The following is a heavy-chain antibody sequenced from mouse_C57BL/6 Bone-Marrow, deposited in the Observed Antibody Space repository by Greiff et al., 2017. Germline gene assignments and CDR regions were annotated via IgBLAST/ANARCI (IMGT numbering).Heavy chain of an antibody. Sequence: VQLQQSGPELVKPGASVKISCKASGYAFSSSWMNWVKQRPGKGLEWIGRIYPGDGDTNYNGKFKGKATLTADKSSSTAYMQLSSLTSEDSAVYFCARGGYYGSSHWYFDVWGTGTTVTVSS. J-gene: IGHJ1*03. V-gene: IGHV1-82*01. CDR3: ARGGYYGSSHWYFDV. D-gene: IGHD1-1*01. CDR2: IYPGDGDT. CDR1: GYAFSSSW.